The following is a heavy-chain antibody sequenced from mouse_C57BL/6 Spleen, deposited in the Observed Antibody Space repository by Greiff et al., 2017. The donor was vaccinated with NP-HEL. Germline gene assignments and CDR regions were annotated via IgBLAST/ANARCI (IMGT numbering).Heavy chain of an antibody. CDR1: GYTFTSYW. V-gene: IGHV1-52*01. CDR2: IDPSDSET. D-gene: IGHD3-2*02. Sequence: QVQLQQPGAELVRPGSSVKLSCKASGYTFTSYWMHWVKQRPIQGLEWIGNIDPSDSETHYNQKFKDKATLTVDKSSSTAYMQLSSLTSEDSAVYYCARSLRLRGYYAMDYWGQGTSVTVSS. CDR3: ARSLRLRGYYAMDY. J-gene: IGHJ4*01.